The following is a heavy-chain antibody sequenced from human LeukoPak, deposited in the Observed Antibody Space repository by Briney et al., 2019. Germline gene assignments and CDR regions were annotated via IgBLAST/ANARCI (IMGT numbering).Heavy chain of an antibody. CDR3: AREYCTSTSCYQYFDY. Sequence: ASVKVSCTSSGYTFTGYYIHWVRQAPGQGLEWMGRSNPNSGGTNYAQKFQGRVTMTRDTSISTAYMELSRLRSDDTAVYFCAREYCTSTSCYQYFDYWGQGALVTVSS. CDR1: GYTFTGYY. D-gene: IGHD2-2*01. V-gene: IGHV1-2*06. J-gene: IGHJ4*02. CDR2: SNPNSGGT.